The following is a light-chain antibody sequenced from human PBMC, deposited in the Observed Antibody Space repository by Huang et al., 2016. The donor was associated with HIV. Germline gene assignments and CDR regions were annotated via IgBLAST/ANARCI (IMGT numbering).Light chain of an antibody. Sequence: DIVMTQSPDSLAVPLGEGNTIKCKSSQSVVYKYNKKNYLAGYQQKPGQPPKQLIYWASIRESGVPDRFSGSGSGTDFTLTISSLQTEDVAVYYCHQYFNTRPTFGPGTKVEIK. CDR2: WAS. J-gene: IGKJ3*01. V-gene: IGKV4-1*01. CDR3: HQYFNTRPT. CDR1: QSVVYKYNKKNY.